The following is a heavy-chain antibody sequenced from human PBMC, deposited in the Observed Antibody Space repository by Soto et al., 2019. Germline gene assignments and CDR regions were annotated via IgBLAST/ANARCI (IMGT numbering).Heavy chain of an antibody. CDR2: IYYSGST. CDR3: ARGVVATIHMDV. CDR1: GGSISSYY. V-gene: IGHV4-59*01. J-gene: IGHJ6*02. Sequence: SETLSLTCTVSGGSISSYYWSWIRQPPGKGLEWIGYIYYSGSTNYNPSLKSRVTISVDTSKNQFSLKLSSVTAADTAVYYCARGVVATIHMDVWGQGTTVTVSS. D-gene: IGHD5-12*01.